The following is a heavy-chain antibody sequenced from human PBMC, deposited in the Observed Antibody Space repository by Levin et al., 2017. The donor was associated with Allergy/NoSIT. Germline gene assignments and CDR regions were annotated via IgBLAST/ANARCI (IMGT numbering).Heavy chain of an antibody. Sequence: GESLKISCEASGFIFTDYYMAWVRLAPGKGLEWLSLITSRGTSTNYADSVRGRFTISRDDAKNSVYLEMNSLRADDTAVYYCARGGRHSEYRGLNVWGRGTTVVVSS. CDR2: ITSRGTST. CDR3: ARGGRHSEYRGLNV. V-gene: IGHV3-11*01. J-gene: IGHJ6*02. CDR1: GFIFTDYY. D-gene: IGHD5-12*01.